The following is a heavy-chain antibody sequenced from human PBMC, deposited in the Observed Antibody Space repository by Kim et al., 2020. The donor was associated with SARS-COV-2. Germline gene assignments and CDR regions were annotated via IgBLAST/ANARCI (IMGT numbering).Heavy chain of an antibody. CDR3: ARGYSSSRRVYGMDV. V-gene: IGHV3-11*03. J-gene: IGHJ6*02. Sequence: DSVKGRFTISRDNAKNSLYLQMNSLRAEDTAVYYCARGYSSSRRVYGMDVWGQGTTVTVSS. D-gene: IGHD6-13*01.